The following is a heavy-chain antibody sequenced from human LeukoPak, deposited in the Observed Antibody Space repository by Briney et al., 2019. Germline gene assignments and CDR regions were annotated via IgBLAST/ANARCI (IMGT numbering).Heavy chain of an antibody. CDR2: IYYSGTT. CDR1: GGSISGYH. V-gene: IGHV4-59*08. CDR3: ARQFDP. Sequence: PSETLSLTCRVSGGSISGYHWSWIRQPPGKGLEWIGLIYYSGTTNYNPSLRSRVTISLDTSKNQVSLKLTSVTAADTAVYYCARQFDPWGQGTLVTVSS. J-gene: IGHJ5*02.